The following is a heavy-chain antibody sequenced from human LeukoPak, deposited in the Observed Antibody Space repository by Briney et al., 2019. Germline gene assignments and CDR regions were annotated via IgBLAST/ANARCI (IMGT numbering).Heavy chain of an antibody. CDR1: GFTFSSYG. V-gene: IGHV3-30*18. D-gene: IGHD4-17*01. Sequence: GGSLRLSCAASGFTFSSYGMHWVRQAPGKGLEWVAVISYDGSNKYYADSVKGRFTISRDNAKNTLYLQMNSLRAEDTAVYYCAKDTERSTRFYGDYVFMYYGMDVWGQGTTVTVSS. J-gene: IGHJ6*02. CDR2: ISYDGSNK. CDR3: AKDTERSTRFYGDYVFMYYGMDV.